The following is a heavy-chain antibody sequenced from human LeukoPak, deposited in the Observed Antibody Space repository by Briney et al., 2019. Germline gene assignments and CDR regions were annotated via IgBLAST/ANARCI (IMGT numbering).Heavy chain of an antibody. Sequence: ASVKVSSKASGHIFSGYYIHWVRQTPGQGLEWMGWINPDSGVTDYAQKFQGRVTMTRDTTINTAYMELSRLRSDDTAVYYCATGGVLRGVIVAAREFDYWGQGTLVTVSS. CDR2: INPDSGVT. V-gene: IGHV1-2*02. CDR3: ATGGVLRGVIVAAREFDY. J-gene: IGHJ4*02. CDR1: GHIFSGYY. D-gene: IGHD3-10*01.